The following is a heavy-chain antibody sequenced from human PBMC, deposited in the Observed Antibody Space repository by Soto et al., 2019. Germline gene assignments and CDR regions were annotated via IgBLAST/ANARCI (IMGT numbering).Heavy chain of an antibody. CDR1: GFSISSGYY. D-gene: IGHD1-26*01. Sequence: SETLSLTCTVSGFSISSGYYWGWVRQPPGKGLEWIGSMYQSGTTYYNPSLKSRVTISINTPKNQFSLKLTPVTAADTAVYYCARDWYRDGYKGGYFDYWGQGTLVTVSS. V-gene: IGHV4-38-2*02. J-gene: IGHJ4*02. CDR2: MYQSGTT. CDR3: ARDWYRDGYKGGYFDY.